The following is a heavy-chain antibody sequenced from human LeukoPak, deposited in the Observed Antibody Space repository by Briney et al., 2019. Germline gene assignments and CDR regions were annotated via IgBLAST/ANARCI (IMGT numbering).Heavy chain of an antibody. D-gene: IGHD3-22*01. V-gene: IGHV3-53*01. Sequence: GGSLRLSCAASGLTVSSNCMSWVRQAPGKGLEWVSFIYSGGSTYYTDSVKGRFTISRDNSKNTLYLQMNSLRAEDTAVYYCARRAGDYSHPYDYWGQGTLVTVSS. CDR1: GLTVSSNC. CDR3: ARRAGDYSHPYDY. J-gene: IGHJ4*02. CDR2: IYSGGST.